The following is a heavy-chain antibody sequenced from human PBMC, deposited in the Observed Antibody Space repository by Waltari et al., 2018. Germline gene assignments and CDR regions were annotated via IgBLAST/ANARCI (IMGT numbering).Heavy chain of an antibody. Sequence: EVQLLESGGGLVQPGGSLRLSCAASGFTFISYAMSWVRQAPGKGPEWVSGVSGSGGSKYYADSVKGRFTISRDNSKNTLYLQMNSLRAEDTAVYYCAKFMGSWILYQDYGGQGTLVTVSS. J-gene: IGHJ4*02. CDR1: GFTFISYA. CDR3: AKFMGSWILYQDY. CDR2: VSGSGGSK. D-gene: IGHD6-13*01. V-gene: IGHV3-23*01.